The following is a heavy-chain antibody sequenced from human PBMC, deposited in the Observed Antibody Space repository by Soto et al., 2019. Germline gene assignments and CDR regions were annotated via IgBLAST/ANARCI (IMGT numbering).Heavy chain of an antibody. V-gene: IGHV1-18*01. D-gene: IGHD1-26*01. Sequence: ASVKVSCKTSGYTFTDYGISWVRQAPGQGLEWMGWISTAHADIGYAQKFQGRVTMTKDTSTGTSFMELRNLRSDDTAIYYCARDLPYIREVWGQGTQVTVSS. J-gene: IGHJ4*02. CDR3: ARDLPYIREV. CDR1: GYTFTDYG. CDR2: ISTAHADI.